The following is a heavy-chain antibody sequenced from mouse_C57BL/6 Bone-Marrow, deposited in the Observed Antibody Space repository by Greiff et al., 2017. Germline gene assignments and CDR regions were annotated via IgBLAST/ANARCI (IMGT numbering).Heavy chain of an antibody. CDR2: ISDGGSYP. V-gene: IGHV5-4*01. J-gene: IGHJ3*01. CDR3: ARFGAPAWFAY. D-gene: IGHD3-1*01. CDR1: GFPFSSYA. Sequence: EVQLVESGGGLVKPGGSLKLSCAASGFPFSSYAMSWVRQTPEKRLAWVATISDGGSYPYYPDNVKGRFTLSRENAKNNLYLQMSHLKSEDTAMYYCARFGAPAWFAYWGQGTLVTVSA.